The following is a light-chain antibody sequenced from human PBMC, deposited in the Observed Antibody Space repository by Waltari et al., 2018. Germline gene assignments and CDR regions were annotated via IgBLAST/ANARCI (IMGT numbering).Light chain of an antibody. CDR1: LCISTY. CDR2: SAS. J-gene: IGKJ4*01. CDR3: QKYNSALSLS. V-gene: IGKV1-27*01. Sequence: DIQMTQSPSSLSASVGDRVTITCRASLCISTYLAWYQQKPGKAPRLLIHSASALQSGVPSRFSGSGSGTDFTLTISSLQPEDVGTYYCQKYNSALSLSFGGGTKVEIK.